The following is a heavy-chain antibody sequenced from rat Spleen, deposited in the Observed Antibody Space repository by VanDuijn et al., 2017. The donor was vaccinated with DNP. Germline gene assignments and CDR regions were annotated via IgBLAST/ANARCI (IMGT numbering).Heavy chain of an antibody. CDR2: ISNTGDSA. CDR1: GFIFSDYY. J-gene: IGHJ2*01. CDR3: ARGEGVGGYFDY. D-gene: IGHD4-3*01. Sequence: EVQLVESGGGLVQPGRALKLSCAASGFIFSDYYMAWVRRAPANGLEWLEPISNTGDSAYYSDSVKGRFTISRDNAQSTLYLQMDSLRSEDTATYYCARGEGVGGYFDYWGQGVMVTVSS. V-gene: IGHV5-7*01.